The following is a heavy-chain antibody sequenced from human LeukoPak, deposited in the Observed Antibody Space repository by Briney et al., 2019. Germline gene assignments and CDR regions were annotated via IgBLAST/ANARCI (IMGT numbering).Heavy chain of an antibody. CDR1: GGSISRYY. J-gene: IGHJ4*02. V-gene: IGHV4-59*08. CDR3: ASIAAADNLIDY. CDR2: IYYSGST. D-gene: IGHD6-13*01. Sequence: SETLSLTCAVSGGSISRYYWNWIRQPPGKGLEWIGYIYYSGSTNYNPSLNSRVTISVDTSKNQFSLKLSSVTAADTAVYYCASIAAADNLIDYWGQGTLVTVSS.